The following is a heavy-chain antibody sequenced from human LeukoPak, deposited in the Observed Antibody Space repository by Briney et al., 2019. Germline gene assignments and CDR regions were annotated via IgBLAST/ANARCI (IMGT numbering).Heavy chain of an antibody. CDR3: ARGVGTIFGVVNTFFDY. J-gene: IGHJ4*02. D-gene: IGHD3-3*01. V-gene: IGHV4-61*02. Sequence: SQTLSLTCTVSGGSISSGSYYWSWIRQPAGKGLEWIGRIYTSGSTNYNPSPKSRVTIPVDTSKNQFSLKLSSVTAPDTAVYYCARGVGTIFGVVNTFFDYWGQGTLVTVSS. CDR2: IYTSGST. CDR1: GGSISSGSYY.